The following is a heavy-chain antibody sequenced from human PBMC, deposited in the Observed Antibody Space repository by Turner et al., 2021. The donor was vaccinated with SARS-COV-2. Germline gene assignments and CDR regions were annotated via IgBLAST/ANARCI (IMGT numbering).Heavy chain of an antibody. V-gene: IGHV4-4*07. Sequence: QVQLQESGPGLVKPSETLSLTCTVSGGSISSYSWSWFRQPAGKGLECIGRLSTTGSTHYTPSLKSRVTMSVDPSKNQFSLKLRSVTPADPAVYYCARESWGAASGQAGGGDYYGMDVWGQGTTVTVSS. D-gene: IGHD6-13*01. CDR3: ARESWGAASGQAGGGDYYGMDV. CDR2: LSTTGST. J-gene: IGHJ6*02. CDR1: GGSISSYS.